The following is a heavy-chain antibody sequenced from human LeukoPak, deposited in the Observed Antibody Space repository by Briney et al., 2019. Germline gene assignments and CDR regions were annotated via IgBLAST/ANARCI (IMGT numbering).Heavy chain of an antibody. CDR1: GGSISSSSYY. V-gene: IGHV4-39*01. CDR3: TTYYDFWSGYYPFDY. Sequence: PSETLSLTCTVSGGSISSSSYYWGWIRQPPGKGLEWIGSIYYSGSTYYNPSLTSRVTISVDTSKNQFSLKLSSVTAADTAVYYCTTYYDFWSGYYPFDYWGQGTLVTVSS. D-gene: IGHD3-3*01. J-gene: IGHJ4*02. CDR2: IYYSGST.